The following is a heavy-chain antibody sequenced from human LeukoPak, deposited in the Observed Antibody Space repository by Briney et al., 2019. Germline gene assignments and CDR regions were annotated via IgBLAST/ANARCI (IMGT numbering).Heavy chain of an antibody. CDR2: IIPIFGTA. J-gene: IGHJ5*02. CDR3: ARVSAEVSHYYDSSGYYRT. CDR1: GGTFSSYA. V-gene: IGHV1-69*13. D-gene: IGHD3-22*01. Sequence: SVKVSCKASGGTFSSYAISWVRQAPGQGLEWMGGIIPIFGTANYAQKFQGRVTITADESTSTAYMELSSLRSEDTAVYYCARVSAEVSHYYDSSGYYRTWGQGTLVTASS.